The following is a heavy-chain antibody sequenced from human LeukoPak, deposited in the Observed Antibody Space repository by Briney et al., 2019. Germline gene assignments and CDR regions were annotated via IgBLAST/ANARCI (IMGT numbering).Heavy chain of an antibody. J-gene: IGHJ4*02. CDR2: IFSSGSS. Sequence: SETLSLTCTVSGGSMSGYYWSWIRQPPGKGLEWIGYIFSSGSSNFNPSLKSRVTISVDTSRNQFSLRLSPVTAADTAVYSCARRSKLGYYFDSWGQGILVTVSS. CDR3: ARRSKLGYYFDS. CDR1: GGSMSGYY. V-gene: IGHV4-59*08. D-gene: IGHD3-16*01.